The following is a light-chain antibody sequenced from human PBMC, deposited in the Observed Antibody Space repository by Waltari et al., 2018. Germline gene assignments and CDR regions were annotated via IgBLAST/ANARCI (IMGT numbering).Light chain of an antibody. J-gene: IGLJ3*02. V-gene: IGLV1-40*01. Sequence: QSVLTQPPSVSGAPGQRVPISCTGSSPNIGAGHDVPWYLQLPGPAPKLLIYGNTNRPSGVPDRFSGSKSGTSASLAITGLQADDEADYYCQSYDSSLSGWVFGGGTKLTVL. CDR3: QSYDSSLSGWV. CDR1: SPNIGAGHD. CDR2: GNT.